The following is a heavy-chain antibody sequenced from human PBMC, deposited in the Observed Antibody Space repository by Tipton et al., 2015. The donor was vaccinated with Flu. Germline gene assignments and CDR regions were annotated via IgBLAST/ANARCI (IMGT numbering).Heavy chain of an antibody. CDR2: IYHSGGT. Sequence: LRLSCAVSGGSISSGGYSWSWIRQPPGKGLEWIGYIYHSGGTYYNPSLKSRVTISVDRSKNQFSLKLSSVTAADTAVYYCARALWIEGYFDYWGQGTLVTVSS. CDR1: GGSISSGGYS. CDR3: ARALWIEGYFDY. D-gene: IGHD3-3*01. J-gene: IGHJ4*02. V-gene: IGHV4-30-2*01.